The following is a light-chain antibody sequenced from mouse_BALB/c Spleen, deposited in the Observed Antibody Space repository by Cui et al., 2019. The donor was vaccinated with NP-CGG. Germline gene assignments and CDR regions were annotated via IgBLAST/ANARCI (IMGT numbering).Light chain of an antibody. CDR1: TGAVTTSNY. J-gene: IGLJ1*01. V-gene: IGLV1*01. CDR3: ALWYNTHWV. Sequence: QAVVTQESVLTTLPGVTVTLTCRSSTGAVTTSNYANWVQEKPDHLFTGLIGGTNNRAPGVPARFSGSLIGDKAALTITWAQTEDDAIYFCALWYNTHWVFGGGTKLTVL. CDR2: GTN.